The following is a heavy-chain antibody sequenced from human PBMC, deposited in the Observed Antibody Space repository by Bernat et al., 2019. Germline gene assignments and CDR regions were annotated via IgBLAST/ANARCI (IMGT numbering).Heavy chain of an antibody. Sequence: EVQLVQSGAEVKKPGESLRISCKGSGYSFTSYWISWVRQMPGKGLEWMGRIDPSDSYTNYSPSFQGHVTISADKSISTAYLQWSSLKASDTAMYYCARHGEGYCSSTSCPYYYYYYGMDVWGQGTTVTVSS. D-gene: IGHD2-2*01. J-gene: IGHJ6*02. V-gene: IGHV5-10-1*03. CDR3: ARHGEGYCSSTSCPYYYYYYGMDV. CDR2: IDPSDSYT. CDR1: GYSFTSYW.